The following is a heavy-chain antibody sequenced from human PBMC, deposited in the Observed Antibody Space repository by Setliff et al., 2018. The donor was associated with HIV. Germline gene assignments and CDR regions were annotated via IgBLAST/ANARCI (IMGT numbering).Heavy chain of an antibody. CDR3: AKTLPTLYPPHDYYFAMDV. CDR1: GFTFSSYA. J-gene: IGHJ6*02. CDR2: ISGSGDST. D-gene: IGHD2-15*01. Sequence: GGSLRLSCSASGFTFSSYAMSWVRQAPGKGLEWVSVISGSGDSTFYADSLKGRFTISRDNSKNTLYLQMNSLRAEDTAVYYCAKTLPTLYPPHDYYFAMDVWGQGTTVTVSS. V-gene: IGHV3-23*01.